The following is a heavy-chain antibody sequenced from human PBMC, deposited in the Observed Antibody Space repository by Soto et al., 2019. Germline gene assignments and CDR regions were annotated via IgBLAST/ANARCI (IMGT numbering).Heavy chain of an antibody. CDR3: ARGPYGDYHYYYMDV. D-gene: IGHD4-17*01. CDR1: GFTFSSYS. CDR2: ISSSSSTI. V-gene: IGHV3-48*01. J-gene: IGHJ6*03. Sequence: PGGSLRLSCAASGFTFSSYSMNWVRQAPGKGLEWVSYISSSSSTIYYADSVKGRFTISRDNAKNSLYLQMNSLRAEDTAVYYCARGPYGDYHYYYMDVWGKGTTVTVSS.